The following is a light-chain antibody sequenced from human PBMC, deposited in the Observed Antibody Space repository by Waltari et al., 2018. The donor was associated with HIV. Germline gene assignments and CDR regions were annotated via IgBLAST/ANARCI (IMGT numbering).Light chain of an antibody. CDR2: DVS. J-gene: IGLJ2*01. CDR1: SSDVGGYNY. CDR3: GSYTSSSTLYVV. V-gene: IGLV2-14*01. Sequence: QSALTQPASVSGSPGQSITISCTGTSSDVGGYNYVSWYQQHPGKAPKLMIYDVSYRPSGVSNRFSGSKSGNTASLTISGLQAEDEADYYCGSYTSSSTLYVVFGGGTKLTVL.